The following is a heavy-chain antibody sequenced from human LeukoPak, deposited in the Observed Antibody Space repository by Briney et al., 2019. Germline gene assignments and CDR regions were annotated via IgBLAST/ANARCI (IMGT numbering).Heavy chain of an antibody. Sequence: GGSLRLSCAVSGFTFSSYWMSWVRQAPGKGLEWVANINQDGSEKYYVDSVRGRFTISRDNAKNSVFLQINNLRAEDTAIYYCAKYRLVWLPAPVFDYWGQGTLVTVSS. CDR3: AKYRLVWLPAPVFDY. V-gene: IGHV3-7*01. D-gene: IGHD5-24*01. CDR2: INQDGSEK. J-gene: IGHJ4*02. CDR1: GFTFSSYW.